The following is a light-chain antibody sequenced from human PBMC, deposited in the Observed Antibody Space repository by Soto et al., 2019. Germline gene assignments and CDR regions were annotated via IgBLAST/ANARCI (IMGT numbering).Light chain of an antibody. CDR1: QSVNSN. CDR3: QQYNDWPLT. Sequence: EKVMTQSPAALSVSPGERATLSGRASQSVNSNLAWYQQKAGQAPRLLLYGASTRATGIPARFSGSASGTEFTLTISSLQSGDSAVYYCQQYNDWPLTFGGGTKVEIK. J-gene: IGKJ4*01. CDR2: GAS. V-gene: IGKV3-15*01.